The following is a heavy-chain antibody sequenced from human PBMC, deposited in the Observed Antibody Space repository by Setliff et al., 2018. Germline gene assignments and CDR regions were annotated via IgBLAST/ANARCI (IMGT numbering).Heavy chain of an antibody. CDR3: AKDPHSTGWYFVPYLDY. D-gene: IGHD6-19*01. J-gene: IGHJ4*02. CDR1: GFSFGGHD. CDR2: IRYDGTTE. Sequence: GGSLRLSCAASGFSFGGHDMHWVRQAPGKGLEWVAFIRYDGTTESYADSVRGRFTISRDNSKNTLYLQMNSLTTEDTAVYYCAKDPHSTGWYFVPYLDYWGQGTLVTVSS. V-gene: IGHV3-30*02.